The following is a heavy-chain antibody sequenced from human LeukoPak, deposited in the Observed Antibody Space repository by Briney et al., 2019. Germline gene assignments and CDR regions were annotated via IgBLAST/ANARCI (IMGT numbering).Heavy chain of an antibody. CDR1: GWSFSGYY. V-gene: IGHV4-34*01. CDR2: INHSGST. Sequence: SETLSLTCAVYGWSFSGYYWSGIRQPPGKGLKWIGEINHSGSTYYNPSLKSRVTISVDSSKNQFSLKLTSVTAADTAVYYCATLGEYYDSSGYYYNWGQGTLVTVSS. D-gene: IGHD3-22*01. CDR3: ATLGEYYDSSGYYYN. J-gene: IGHJ4*02.